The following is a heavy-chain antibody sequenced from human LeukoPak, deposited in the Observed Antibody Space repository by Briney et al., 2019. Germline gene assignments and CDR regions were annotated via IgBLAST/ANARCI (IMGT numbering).Heavy chain of an antibody. CDR3: ARGDCSSTRCYGEFDY. V-gene: IGHV3-48*04. CDR1: GFTFSTYS. Sequence: GGSLRLSCAASGFTFSTYSMNWVRQPPGRGREGVSYISSSSSTIYYADSVKGRFTISRDDAKNSLYLQMNSLRAGDTAVYYCARGDCSSTRCYGEFDYWGQGTLVTVSS. CDR2: ISSSSSTI. D-gene: IGHD2-2*01. J-gene: IGHJ4*02.